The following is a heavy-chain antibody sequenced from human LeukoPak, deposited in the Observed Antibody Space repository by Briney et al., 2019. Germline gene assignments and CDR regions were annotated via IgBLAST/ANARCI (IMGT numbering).Heavy chain of an antibody. CDR2: INPNSGGT. CDR3: ARDYGSGSYSIGYYFDY. CDR1: GYTFTGYY. D-gene: IGHD3-10*01. V-gene: IGHV1-2*02. J-gene: IGHJ4*02. Sequence: ASVKVSCKASGYTFTGYYMHWVRQAPGQGLEGMGWINPNSGGTNYAQKFQGRVTMTRDTSISTAYMELSRLRSDDTAVYYCARDYGSGSYSIGYYFDYWGQGTLVTVSS.